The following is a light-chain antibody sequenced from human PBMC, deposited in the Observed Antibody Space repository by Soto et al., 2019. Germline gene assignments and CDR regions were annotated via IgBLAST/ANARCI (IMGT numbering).Light chain of an antibody. CDR1: SNDVGSYTL. J-gene: IGLJ2*01. V-gene: IGLV2-23*01. CDR3: CSYASSKIYVV. CDR2: EAS. Sequence: QSVLTQPASVSGSPGQSITISCTGTSNDVGSYTLVSWYQQYPGKAPKLMIYEASKRPSGVSHRFSGSKSGNTAALPISGRQADDEADYYFCSYASSKIYVVFGGGTKVTVL.